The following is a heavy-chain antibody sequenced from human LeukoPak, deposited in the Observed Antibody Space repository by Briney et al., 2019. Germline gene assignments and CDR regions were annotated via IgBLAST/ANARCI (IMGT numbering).Heavy chain of an antibody. CDR1: GFTFSSYS. D-gene: IGHD5-18*01. V-gene: IGHV3-21*01. Sequence: GGSLRLSCAASGFTFSSYSMNWVRQAPGKGLEWVSSISSSSSYIYYADSVKGRFTISRDNAKNSLYLQMNSLRAEDTAVYYCAKDLMWRIQLWSGMDVWGQGTTVTVSS. CDR2: ISSSSSYI. J-gene: IGHJ6*02. CDR3: AKDLMWRIQLWSGMDV.